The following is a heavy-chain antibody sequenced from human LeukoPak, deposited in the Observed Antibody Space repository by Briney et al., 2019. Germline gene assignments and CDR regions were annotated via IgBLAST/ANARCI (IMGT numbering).Heavy chain of an antibody. J-gene: IGHJ4*02. V-gene: IGHV4-59*01. CDR1: GXSISSYY. D-gene: IGHD6-13*01. Sequence: SETLSLTCTVSGXSISSYYWSWIRQPPGKGLEWIGYIYYSGSTNYNPSLKSRVTISVDTSKNQFSLKLSSVTAADTAVYYCASAAAGTNFDYWGQGTLVTVSS. CDR2: IYYSGST. CDR3: ASAAAGTNFDY.